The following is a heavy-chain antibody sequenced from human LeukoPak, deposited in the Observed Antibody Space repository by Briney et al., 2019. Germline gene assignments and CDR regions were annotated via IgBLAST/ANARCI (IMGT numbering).Heavy chain of an antibody. J-gene: IGHJ6*04. D-gene: IGHD3-16*01. V-gene: IGHV3-74*01. CDR2: ITRDGSST. Sequence: GGSLRLSGAASGFTFSSSWMHWVRQAPGKGLVWVSRITRDGSSTTYADSVRGRFTTSRDNAKNTLYLQMDSLGDDDTAVYYCARDPGYESWSPFWGGMDVWGNGTTVIVSS. CDR1: GFTFSSSW. CDR3: ARDPGYESWSPFWGGMDV.